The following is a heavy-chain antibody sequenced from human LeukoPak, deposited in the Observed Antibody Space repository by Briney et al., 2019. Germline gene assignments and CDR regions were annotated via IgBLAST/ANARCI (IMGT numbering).Heavy chain of an antibody. D-gene: IGHD3-22*01. CDR3: ARGGYYDSSGFDY. J-gene: IGHJ4*02. CDR2: ISGSSNII. Sequence: GSLRLSCAGPGFRLNRLNMNWVRQASGEGLEWVSYISGSSNIIYYADSVRGRFTISRDNAKNSLYLQMNSLRDEDTAVYYCARGGYYDSSGFDYWGQGTLVTVSS. V-gene: IGHV3-48*02. CDR1: GFRLNRLN.